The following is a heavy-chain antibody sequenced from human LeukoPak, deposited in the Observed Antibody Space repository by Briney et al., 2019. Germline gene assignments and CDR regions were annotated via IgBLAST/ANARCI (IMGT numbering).Heavy chain of an antibody. CDR3: ARGRTAELN. V-gene: IGHV1-8*03. J-gene: IGHJ4*02. Sequence: ASVKVSCKASGYTFTSYDINWVRQATGQGLEWMGWMNPNSGNTGYAQKFQGRVTITRSTSISTAYMALSSLRSEDTAVYYCARGRTAELNWGQGTLVTVSS. CDR1: GYTFTSYD. CDR2: MNPNSGNT. D-gene: IGHD2-21*02.